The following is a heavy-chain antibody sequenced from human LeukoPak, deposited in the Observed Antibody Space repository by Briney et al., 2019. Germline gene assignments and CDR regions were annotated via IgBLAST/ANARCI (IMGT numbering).Heavy chain of an antibody. CDR3: ARYTGGGFY. Sequence: GGCLRLSCAVSGFTFSSGYMHWVRQPPGKGPVWVSRISSDGSNTIYADSVKGRFTISRDDARNTLYLQMNSLRDADTAVYYCARYTGGGFYWGQGTLVTVSS. CDR2: ISSDGSNT. V-gene: IGHV3-74*01. CDR1: GFTFSSGY. D-gene: IGHD3-16*01. J-gene: IGHJ4*02.